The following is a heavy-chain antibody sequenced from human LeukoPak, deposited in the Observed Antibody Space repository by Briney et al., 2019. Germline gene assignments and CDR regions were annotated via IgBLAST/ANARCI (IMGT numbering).Heavy chain of an antibody. V-gene: IGHV4-31*03. CDR2: IYYSGST. D-gene: IGHD3-22*01. J-gene: IGHJ4*02. Sequence: SQTLSLTCTVSGGSISSGGYYWSWIRQHPGKGLEWIGYIYYSGSTYYNPSLKSRVTISVDTSKNQFSLKLCSVTAADTAVYYCARSTYYYDSSGYSRQFDYWGQGTLVTVSS. CDR1: GGSISSGGYY. CDR3: ARSTYYYDSSGYSRQFDY.